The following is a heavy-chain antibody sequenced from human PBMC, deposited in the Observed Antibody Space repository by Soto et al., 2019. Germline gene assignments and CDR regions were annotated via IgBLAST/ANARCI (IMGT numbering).Heavy chain of an antibody. CDR3: FRGGVTSRTFDY. CDR1: GYIIKNYW. Sequence: SLKISCKASGYIIKNYWIGWVRQMPGQGLEWMGIIFPDDSDTRYSPSFQGHVNISVDKSISTAYVQWSSLKASDSAIYYCFRGGVTSRTFDYWGQGTLVTVSS. CDR2: IFPDDSDT. J-gene: IGHJ4*02. V-gene: IGHV5-51*01. D-gene: IGHD3-16*01.